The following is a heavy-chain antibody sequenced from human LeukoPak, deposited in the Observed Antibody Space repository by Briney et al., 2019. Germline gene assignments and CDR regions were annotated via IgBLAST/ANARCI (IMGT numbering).Heavy chain of an antibody. CDR3: ARGITNIAVGDY. J-gene: IGHJ4*02. CDR2: IYSSDNT. CDR1: GFTVSNNY. D-gene: IGHD6-19*01. V-gene: IGHV3-53*01. Sequence: GGSLRLSCAASGFTVSNNYMSWVRQAPGKGPEWVSIIYSSDNTYYADSVKGRFTISRDNSKNTLFLQMNGLRAEDTAVYYCARGITNIAVGDYWGQGTLVTVSS.